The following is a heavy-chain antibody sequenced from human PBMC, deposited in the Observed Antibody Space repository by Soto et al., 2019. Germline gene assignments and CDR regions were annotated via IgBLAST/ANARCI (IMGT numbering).Heavy chain of an antibody. CDR1: GGSISSGDYY. D-gene: IGHD6-6*01. CDR3: ARKSIAALNWFDP. V-gene: IGHV4-30-4*01. CDR2: IYYSGST. J-gene: IGHJ5*02. Sequence: SETLSLTCTVSGGSISSGDYYWSWIRQPPGKGLEWIGYIYYSGSTYYNPSLKSRVTISVDTSKNQFSLKLSSVTAADTAVYYCARKSIAALNWFDPWGQGTPVTVSS.